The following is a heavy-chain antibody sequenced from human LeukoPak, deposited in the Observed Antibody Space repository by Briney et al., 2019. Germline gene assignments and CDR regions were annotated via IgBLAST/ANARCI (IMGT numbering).Heavy chain of an antibody. J-gene: IGHJ4*02. CDR1: GFTFSSYE. Sequence: GGSLRLSCAASGFTFSSYEMNWVRQAPGKGLEPVSYISGSGSSLSYADSVRGRFTISRDNAKNSLFLQMNSLRVEDTAIYYCVRDGRGYCGSTSCRPFDSWGRGTLVTVSS. V-gene: IGHV3-48*03. CDR2: ISGSGSSL. D-gene: IGHD2-2*01. CDR3: VRDGRGYCGSTSCRPFDS.